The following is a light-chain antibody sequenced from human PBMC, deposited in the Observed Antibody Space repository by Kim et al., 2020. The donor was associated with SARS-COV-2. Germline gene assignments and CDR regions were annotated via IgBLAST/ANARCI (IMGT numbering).Light chain of an antibody. CDR2: AAS. J-gene: IGKJ4*01. V-gene: IGKV1-9*01. Sequence: ASVGDRVTVACRASQGISSFLAWFQQQPGKAPKLLIYAASTLESGVPSRFSGSGSGTEFALTISSLQPEDFATYSCQQLSSYPLAFGGGTKVDIK. CDR3: QQLSSYPLA. CDR1: QGISSF.